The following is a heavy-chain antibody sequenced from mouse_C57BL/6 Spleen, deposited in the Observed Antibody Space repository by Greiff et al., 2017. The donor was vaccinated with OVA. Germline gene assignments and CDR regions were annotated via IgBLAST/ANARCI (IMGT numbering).Heavy chain of an antibody. CDR2: ISDGGSYT. J-gene: IGHJ1*03. D-gene: IGHD4-1*01. Sequence: EVKLVESGGGLVKPGGSLKLSCAASGFTFSSYAMSWVRQTPEKRLEWVATISDGGSYTYYPDNVKGRFTISRDNAKNNLYLQMSHLKSEDTAMYYCAREGANWDGGWYFDVWGTGTTVTVSS. V-gene: IGHV5-4*01. CDR3: AREGANWDGGWYFDV. CDR1: GFTFSSYA.